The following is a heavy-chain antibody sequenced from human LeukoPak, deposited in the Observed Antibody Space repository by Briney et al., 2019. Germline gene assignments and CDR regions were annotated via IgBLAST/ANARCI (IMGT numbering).Heavy chain of an antibody. CDR2: IKQDGSEK. CDR3: ARDPGGGYYGEFDY. V-gene: IGHV3-7*01. CDR1: GFTFSSYW. J-gene: IGHJ4*02. Sequence: GGSLRLSCAASGFTFSSYWMSWVRQAPGKGLEWVANIKQDGSEKYYVDSVKGRFTISRDNDKNSLYLQMNSLRAEDTAVYYCARDPGGGYYGEFDYWGQGTLVTVSS. D-gene: IGHD3-22*01.